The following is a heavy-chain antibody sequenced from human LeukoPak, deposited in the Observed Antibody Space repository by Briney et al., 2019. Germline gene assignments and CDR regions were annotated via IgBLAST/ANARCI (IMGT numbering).Heavy chain of an antibody. CDR1: GYTFTSNA. Sequence: GASVKVSCKASGYTFTSNAMHRVRQAPGQRLEWMGWINAGNGNTKYSQKFQGRVTITRDTSASTAYMELSSLRSEDTAVYYCAKVKVGFGEMAYFDYWGQGTLVTVSS. CDR3: AKVKVGFGEMAYFDY. J-gene: IGHJ4*02. D-gene: IGHD3-10*01. V-gene: IGHV1-3*01. CDR2: INAGNGNT.